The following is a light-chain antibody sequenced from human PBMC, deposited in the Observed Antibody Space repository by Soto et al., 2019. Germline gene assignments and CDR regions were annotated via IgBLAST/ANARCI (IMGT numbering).Light chain of an antibody. J-gene: IGLJ2*01. CDR3: SSYTSGSTVI. CDR1: RSDVGGYNY. Sequence: QSALTQPASVSGSPGQSITISCTGTRSDVGGYNYVSWYQHHPGKAPKFLIYEVTNRPAEVSNRFSGSKSGITASLTISGLQSEDEADYYCSSYTSGSTVIFGGGTKVTVL. CDR2: EVT. V-gene: IGLV2-14*01.